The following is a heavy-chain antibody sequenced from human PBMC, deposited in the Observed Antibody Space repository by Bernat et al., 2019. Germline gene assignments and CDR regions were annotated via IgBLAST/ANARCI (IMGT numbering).Heavy chain of an antibody. D-gene: IGHD6-19*01. CDR1: RFTFSNYA. CDR3: AKDGDSSGWYDY. Sequence: EVQLVESGGGLVQPGGSLRLSCAASRFTFSNYAMSWVRQAPGKGLEWVSAISGSGDSTYYAESVKGRFTTSRDNSKNTMYLQMNSLRVEDTAVYYCAKDGDSSGWYDYWGQGTLVTVSS. V-gene: IGHV3-23*04. CDR2: ISGSGDST. J-gene: IGHJ4*02.